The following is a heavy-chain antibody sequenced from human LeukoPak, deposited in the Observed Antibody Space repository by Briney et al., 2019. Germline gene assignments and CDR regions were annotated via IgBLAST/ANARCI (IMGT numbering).Heavy chain of an antibody. CDR3: ARDSEGIY. D-gene: IGHD3-10*01. CDR2: ISYDGSNK. V-gene: IGHV3-30*03. CDR1: GFTFSSYG. J-gene: IGHJ4*02. Sequence: QPGRSLRLSCAASGFTFSSYGMHWVRQAPGKGLEWVAVISYDGSNKYYADSVKGRFTISRDNSKNTLYLQMNSLRAEDTAVYYCARDSEGIYWGQGTLVTVSS.